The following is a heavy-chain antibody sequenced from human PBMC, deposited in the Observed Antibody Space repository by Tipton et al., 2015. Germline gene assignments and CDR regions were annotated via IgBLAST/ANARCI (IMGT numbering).Heavy chain of an antibody. CDR3: VRDPGQFFDY. Sequence: SLRLSCAASGFTFSSYWMHWVRQAPGNGLVWVSAIGGGATFYADSVKGRFTISGDNSKNTLFLEMNSLRAEDTAVYYCVRDPGQFFDYWGQGSLATVSS. V-gene: IGHV3-66*01. CDR2: IGGGAT. J-gene: IGHJ4*02. CDR1: GFTFSSYW.